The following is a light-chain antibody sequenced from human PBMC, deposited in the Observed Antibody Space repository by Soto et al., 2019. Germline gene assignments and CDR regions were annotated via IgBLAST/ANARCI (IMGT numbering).Light chain of an antibody. CDR3: QQLNSS. Sequence: EIEVTQTQSSLSASVGDRVTFTCRASQGISSYLGWYPQKPRKAPKLLIYVTSTLQSGVPSRLSGSGSGTDFTLTISSLQPTDFATYYCQQLNSSFGP. V-gene: IGKV1-9*01. CDR2: VTS. CDR1: QGISSY. J-gene: IGKJ3*01.